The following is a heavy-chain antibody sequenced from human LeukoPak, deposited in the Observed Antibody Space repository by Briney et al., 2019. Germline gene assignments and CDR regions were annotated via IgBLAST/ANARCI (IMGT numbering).Heavy chain of an antibody. D-gene: IGHD3-10*01. V-gene: IGHV4-30-4*01. Sequence: SQTLSLTRTVSGGSISSGDYYWRWIRQPPGKGLEWIGYIYYSGSTYYNPSLKSRVTISVDTSKNQFSLKLSSVTAADTAVYYCAAGRITMVRGVMVHDAFDIWGQGTMVTVSS. J-gene: IGHJ3*02. CDR1: GGSISSGDYY. CDR2: IYYSGST. CDR3: AAGRITMVRGVMVHDAFDI.